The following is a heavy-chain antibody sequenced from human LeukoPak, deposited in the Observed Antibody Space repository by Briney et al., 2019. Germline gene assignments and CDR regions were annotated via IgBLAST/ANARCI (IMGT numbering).Heavy chain of an antibody. D-gene: IGHD3-10*01. J-gene: IGHJ4*02. V-gene: IGHV3-33*01. CDR3: AREGGGDGPFDY. CDR1: GFTFSSYG. CDR2: IWYDGSNK. Sequence: GGSLRLSCAASGFTFSSYGMHWVRQAPGKGLEWVAVIWYDGSNKYYADSVKGRFTISRDNSKNTLYLQMNSLRAEDTAVYYCAREGGGDGPFDYWGQGTLVTVSS.